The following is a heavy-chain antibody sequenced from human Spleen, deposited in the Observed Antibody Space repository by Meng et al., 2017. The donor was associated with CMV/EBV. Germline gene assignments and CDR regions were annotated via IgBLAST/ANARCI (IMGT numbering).Heavy chain of an antibody. CDR3: AHGGLTGDFDY. D-gene: IGHD3-10*01. Sequence: SGPTLVKPTETLTLTCTVSGFSLSDVGMGVSWSRQPPGKALEWLAHISSNDETSYSTSLKSRLTISKGTSKSQVVLTMTNMDLVDTATYYCAHGGLTGDFDYWGQGTLVTVSS. J-gene: IGHJ4*02. CDR1: GFSLSDVGMG. V-gene: IGHV2-26*01. CDR2: ISSNDET.